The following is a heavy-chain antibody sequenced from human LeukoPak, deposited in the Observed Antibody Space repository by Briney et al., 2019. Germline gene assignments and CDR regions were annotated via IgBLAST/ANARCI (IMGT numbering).Heavy chain of an antibody. CDR1: GFTLSSYA. CDR2: ISDTGNT. J-gene: IGHJ6*03. V-gene: IGHV3-23*01. CDR3: AKDAYYYDSSGYYIGQRDVYYYYYYMDV. D-gene: IGHD3-22*01. Sequence: GGSLRLSCAASGFTLSSYAMSWVRQAPGKGLEWVSAISDTGNTYHADSVKGRFTISRDNSKNTLYLQMNSLRAEDTAVYYCAKDAYYYDSSGYYIGQRDVYYYYYYMDVWGKGTTVTVSS.